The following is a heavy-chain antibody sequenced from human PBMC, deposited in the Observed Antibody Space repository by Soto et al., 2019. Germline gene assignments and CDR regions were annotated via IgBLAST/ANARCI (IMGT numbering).Heavy chain of an antibody. V-gene: IGHV4-4*07. J-gene: IGHJ6*02. Sequence: PSETLSLTCTVSGGSISSYYWSWIRQPAGKGLEWIGRIYTSGSTDYNPSLKSRVTMSVGTSKNHLSLKLYSVTAADTAVYYCARESYSYGYYYCMDVWGQGTTVTSP. CDR2: IYTSGST. CDR1: GGSISSYY. CDR3: ARESYSYGYYYCMDV. D-gene: IGHD5-18*01.